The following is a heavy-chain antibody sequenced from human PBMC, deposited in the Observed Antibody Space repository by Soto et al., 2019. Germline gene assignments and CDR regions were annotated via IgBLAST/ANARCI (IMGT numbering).Heavy chain of an antibody. CDR3: ARDPLVVVAANPIDAFDI. J-gene: IGHJ3*02. Sequence: EVQLVESGGGLVQPGGSLRLSCAASGFTFSSYEMNWVRQAPGKGLEWVSYISSSGSTIYYADSVKGRFTISRDNAKNSLYLQMNSLRAEDTAVYYCARDPLVVVAANPIDAFDIWAQGTMVTVSS. CDR2: ISSSGSTI. D-gene: IGHD2-15*01. CDR1: GFTFSSYE. V-gene: IGHV3-48*03.